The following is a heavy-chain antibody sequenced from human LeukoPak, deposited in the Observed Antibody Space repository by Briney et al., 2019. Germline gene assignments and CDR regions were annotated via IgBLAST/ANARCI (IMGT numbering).Heavy chain of an antibody. CDR3: AKDVRSDYFDY. V-gene: IGHV3-21*01. Sequence: GGSLRLSCAAAGFTFRSFSMNWVRQAPGKGLEWVSAISSSGRYMYYAESGKGRFTSSRDNANKSLYLQMDSLRAEDTAVYYCAKDVRSDYFDYWGQGTLVTVSS. CDR1: GFTFRSFS. CDR2: ISSSGRYM. J-gene: IGHJ4*02.